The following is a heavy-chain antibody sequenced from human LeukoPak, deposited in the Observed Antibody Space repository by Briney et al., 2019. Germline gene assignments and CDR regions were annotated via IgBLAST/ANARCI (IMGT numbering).Heavy chain of an antibody. CDR2: LNSDGSTT. CDR1: GFTFSSYW. J-gene: IGHJ5*01. V-gene: IGHV3-74*01. CDR3: ARARYYYDSSGQSYANWFDS. D-gene: IGHD3-22*01. Sequence: GGSVRLSCAASGFTFSSYWMNWVRQAPGKGLVWVSRLNSDGSTTNYADSVKGRFTISRDNAKNTVNLHMNSLRADDTAVYYCARARYYYDSSGQSYANWFDSWGQGTGLSVSS.